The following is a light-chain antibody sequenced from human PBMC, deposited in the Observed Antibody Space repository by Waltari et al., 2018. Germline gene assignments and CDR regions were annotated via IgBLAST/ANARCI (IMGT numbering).Light chain of an antibody. CDR1: SSDVGRYTY. J-gene: IGLJ1*01. CDR3: ISYTSSDTYV. Sequence: QSALTQPASVSGSPGQSITISCSGTSSDVGRYTYVSWYQQHPGKAPKRIISGVSNRPSGVSNRFSGSKSDNTASLTLSGLRPEDEAYYHCISYTSSDTYVFGTGTEVTVL. CDR2: GVS. V-gene: IGLV2-14*03.